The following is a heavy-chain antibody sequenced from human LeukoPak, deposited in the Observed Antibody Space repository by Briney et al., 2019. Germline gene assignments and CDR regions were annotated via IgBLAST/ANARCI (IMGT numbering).Heavy chain of an antibody. V-gene: IGHV4-59*01. D-gene: IGHD3-22*01. J-gene: IGHJ3*02. CDR2: IYYSGST. CDR3: ARGCLTSNTHSCYSSHAAFEI. CDR1: GGSISSYY. Sequence: SETLSLTCTVSGGSISSYYWSWIRQPPGKGLEWIGYIYYSGSTSYNPSLQSRVSISEDTSKNQFSLRLYSLTAADTAVYYCARGCLTSNTHSCYSSHAAFEIWGQGTMVTVSS.